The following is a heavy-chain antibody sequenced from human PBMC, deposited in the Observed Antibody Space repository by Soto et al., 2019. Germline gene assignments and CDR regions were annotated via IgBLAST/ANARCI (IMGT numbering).Heavy chain of an antibody. CDR3: ARQANVAVRPIDY. Sequence: PSETLSLTCTVSGGSISSSSSFWAWIRQPPGKGLEWIGNLYYSGNTYYDQSRKSRVTISVDTSKNQFSLKLNSVTAADTAVYYCARQANVAVRPIDYGGQGTLVTVSS. V-gene: IGHV4-39*01. CDR1: GGSISSSSSF. D-gene: IGHD6-6*01. J-gene: IGHJ4*02. CDR2: LYYSGNT.